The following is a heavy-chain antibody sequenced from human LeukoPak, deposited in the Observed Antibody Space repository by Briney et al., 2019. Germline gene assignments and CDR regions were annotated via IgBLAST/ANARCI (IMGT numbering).Heavy chain of an antibody. CDR1: GYTFTSYG. D-gene: IGHD3-16*02. Sequence: GASVTVSCKASGYTFTSYGISWVRQAPGQGLEWMGWISAYNGNTNYAQKLQGRVTMTTDTSTSTAYMELRSLRSDDTAVYYCARDRRRLRLGELSPDFDYWGPGTLVTVSS. J-gene: IGHJ4*01. CDR2: ISAYNGNT. V-gene: IGHV1-18*01. CDR3: ARDRRRLRLGELSPDFDY.